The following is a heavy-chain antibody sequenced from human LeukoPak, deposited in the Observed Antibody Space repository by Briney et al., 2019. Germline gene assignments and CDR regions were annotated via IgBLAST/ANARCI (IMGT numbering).Heavy chain of an antibody. D-gene: IGHD2-21*02. V-gene: IGHV1-2*02. Sequence: ASVKVSCKASGYTFTGYYMHWVRQAPGQGLEWMGWINPNSGGTNYAQKFQGRVTMTRDTSISTAYMELSRLRSDDTAVYHCARGYCGGDCYSEYYYYYYGMDVWGQGTTVTVSS. CDR1: GYTFTGYY. CDR2: INPNSGGT. J-gene: IGHJ6*02. CDR3: ARGYCGGDCYSEYYYYYYGMDV.